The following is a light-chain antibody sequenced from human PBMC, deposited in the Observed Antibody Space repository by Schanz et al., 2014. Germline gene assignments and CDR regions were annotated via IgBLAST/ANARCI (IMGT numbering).Light chain of an antibody. CDR3: CSYTSSGTLWV. CDR2: EGS. V-gene: IGLV2-14*02. Sequence: QSALTQPASVSGSPGQSITISCTGTSSDVGNYNLVSWYQQHPGKAPKLMIYEGSRRPSGVSNRFSGSESGNTASLTISGLQAEDEAGYYCCSYTSSGTLWVFGGGTKLTVL. J-gene: IGLJ3*02. CDR1: SSDVGNYNL.